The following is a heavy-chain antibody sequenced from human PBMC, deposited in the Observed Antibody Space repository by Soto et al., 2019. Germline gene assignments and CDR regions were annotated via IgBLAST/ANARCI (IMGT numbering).Heavy chain of an antibody. V-gene: IGHV3-11*01. J-gene: IGHJ4*02. D-gene: IGHD2-15*01. Sequence: QVQLVESGGGLVKPGGSLRLSCAASGFTFSDYYMSWLRQAPGEGLEWVSYISSSGSTIYYADSVKGRFTISRDNAKNSLHLQINSLRAEDTAVYYCARSPTAVSGWWYYFDYWGQGTLVTVSS. CDR3: ARSPTAVSGWWYYFDY. CDR1: GFTFSDYY. CDR2: ISSSGSTI.